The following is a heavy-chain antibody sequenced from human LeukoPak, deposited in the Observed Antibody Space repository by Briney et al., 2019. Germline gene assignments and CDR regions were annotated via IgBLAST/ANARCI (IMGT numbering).Heavy chain of an antibody. CDR3: AKDQFGANPRYYFNY. CDR1: GFTFSSYA. CDR2: ISGSGGNT. J-gene: IGHJ4*02. D-gene: IGHD4/OR15-4a*01. Sequence: PGGSLRLSCAASGFTFSSYAMSWVRQAPGKGLEWVSSISGSGGNTYYADSVKGRFTISRDSFKNTLYLQMNSLRAEDTAAYYCAKDQFGANPRYYFNYWGQGTLVTVSS. V-gene: IGHV3-23*01.